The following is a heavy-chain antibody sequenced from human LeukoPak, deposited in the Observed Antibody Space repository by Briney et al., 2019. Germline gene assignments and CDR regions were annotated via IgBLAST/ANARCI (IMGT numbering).Heavy chain of an antibody. CDR3: ARHDLSIAAARHYFDY. Sequence: PSETLSLTCTVSGGSISSGGYYWSWIRQPPGKGLEWIGYIYHSGSTYYNPSLKSRVTISVDRSKNQFSLKLSSVTAADTAVYYCARHDLSIAAARHYFDYWGQGTLVTVSS. J-gene: IGHJ4*02. CDR1: GGSISSGGYY. CDR2: IYHSGST. D-gene: IGHD6-13*01. V-gene: IGHV4-30-2*01.